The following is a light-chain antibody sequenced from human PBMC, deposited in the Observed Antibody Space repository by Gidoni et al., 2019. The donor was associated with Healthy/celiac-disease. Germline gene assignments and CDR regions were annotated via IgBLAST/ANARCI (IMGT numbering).Light chain of an antibody. CDR1: QSVSSSY. CDR3: QQYGSSPLT. J-gene: IGKJ4*01. Sequence: EIVLTQSPGTLSLSPGERATLSCRARQSVSSSYLAWYQQKPGQAPSLLIYGASSRATGIPDRFSGSGSGTDFTLTISRREPEDFAVYYCQQYGSSPLTFGGGTKVEIK. V-gene: IGKV3-20*01. CDR2: GAS.